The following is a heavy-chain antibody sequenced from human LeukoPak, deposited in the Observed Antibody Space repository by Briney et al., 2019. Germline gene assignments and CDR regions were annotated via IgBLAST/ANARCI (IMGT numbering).Heavy chain of an antibody. J-gene: IGHJ5*02. CDR1: GGSISSSY. Sequence: TSETPSLTCTVSGGSISSSYWSWIRQPPGKGLEWIGYIYYSGSTNYNPSLKSRVTISVDTSKNQFSLKLSSVTAADTAVYYCARGHYDILTGYHNWFDPWGQGTLAAVSS. D-gene: IGHD3-9*01. V-gene: IGHV4-59*01. CDR3: ARGHYDILTGYHNWFDP. CDR2: IYYSGST.